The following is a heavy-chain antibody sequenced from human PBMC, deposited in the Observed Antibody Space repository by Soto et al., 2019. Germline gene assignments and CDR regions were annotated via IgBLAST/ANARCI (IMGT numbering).Heavy chain of an antibody. J-gene: IGHJ4*02. D-gene: IGHD2-8*01. Sequence: EVQLLESGGGLAQPGGSLRLSCAATGFFFNNYAMTWVRQAPGKGLEWVSTISGTDSSTYYTDSVKGRFTISRDNSKNMLYLQMSSLRDEDTAVYYCAKMYEGGHLDYWGQGTLVTVSS. V-gene: IGHV3-23*01. CDR2: ISGTDSST. CDR3: AKMYEGGHLDY. CDR1: GFFFNNYA.